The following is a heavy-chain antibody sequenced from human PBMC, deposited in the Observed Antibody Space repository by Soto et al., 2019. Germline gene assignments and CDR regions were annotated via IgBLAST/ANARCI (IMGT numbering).Heavy chain of an antibody. V-gene: IGHV3-23*01. Sequence: EVQLLESGGGLVQPGGSLRLSCAASGFTFSSYAMSWVRQAPGKGLEWVSAISGSGGSTYYADSVKGRFTISRDNSKNTLYLQMNSLRAEDKAVYYCAKDRSGWYDAFDIWGQGTMVTVSS. CDR2: ISGSGGST. CDR1: GFTFSSYA. CDR3: AKDRSGWYDAFDI. D-gene: IGHD6-19*01. J-gene: IGHJ3*02.